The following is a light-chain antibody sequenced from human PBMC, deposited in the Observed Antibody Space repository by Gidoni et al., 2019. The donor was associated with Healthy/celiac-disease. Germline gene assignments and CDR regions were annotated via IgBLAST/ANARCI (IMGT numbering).Light chain of an antibody. Sequence: QSALTQPAPVSGSPGQSNTISCTGTSSDVGGYNYVSWYQQHPGKAPKLMIYDVSNRPSGVSNRFSGSTSGNTASLTISGLQAEAEADYYCSSYTSISTPYVFGTGTKVTVL. CDR1: SSDVGGYNY. V-gene: IGLV2-14*01. CDR2: DVS. CDR3: SSYTSISTPYV. J-gene: IGLJ1*01.